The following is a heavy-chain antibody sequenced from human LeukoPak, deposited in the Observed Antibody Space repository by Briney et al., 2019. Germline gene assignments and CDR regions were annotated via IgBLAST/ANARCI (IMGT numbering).Heavy chain of an antibody. CDR3: AKTRPLDSSSWSHGDY. J-gene: IGHJ4*02. V-gene: IGHV3-23*01. CDR1: GFTFSSYG. Sequence: GGSLRLSCVASGFTFSSYGTSWVRQAPGKGLEWVSAISGGGGSTYYADSVKGRFTISRDSSRNVVYLQMNSLRAEDTAVYYCAKTRPLDSSSWSHGDYWGQGTLVTVSS. CDR2: ISGGGGST. D-gene: IGHD6-13*01.